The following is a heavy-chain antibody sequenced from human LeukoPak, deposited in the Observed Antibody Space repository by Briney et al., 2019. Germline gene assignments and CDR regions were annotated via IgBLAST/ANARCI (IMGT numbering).Heavy chain of an antibody. J-gene: IGHJ3*02. CDR3: AAPSLNDILTGPSGAFDI. Sequence: SVKVSCKASGFTFSSSAVQWARQARGQRLEWIGWIVVGSGNTNYAQKFQERVTITRDMSTSTAYMELSSLGSEDTAVYYCAAPSLNDILTGPSGAFDIWGQGTMVTVSS. D-gene: IGHD3-9*01. V-gene: IGHV1-58*01. CDR2: IVVGSGNT. CDR1: GFTFSSSA.